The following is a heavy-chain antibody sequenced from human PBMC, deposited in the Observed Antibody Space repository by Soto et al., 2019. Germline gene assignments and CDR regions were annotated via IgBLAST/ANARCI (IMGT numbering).Heavy chain of an antibody. CDR2: IYYGGST. V-gene: IGHV4-39*01. D-gene: IGHD3-3*01. CDR3: AKHRMTIFGLVTHFFDY. CDR1: GGSITNSSYY. J-gene: IGHJ4*01. Sequence: QLQLQESGPGLVRPSETLSLTCTVSGGSITNSSYYWGWIRQPPGEGLEWIGSIYYGGSTYYNPSLKSRVTISADTSKNQFSLRLSSVTAADTAVYYCAKHRMTIFGLVTHFFDYWGQGTLVTVSS.